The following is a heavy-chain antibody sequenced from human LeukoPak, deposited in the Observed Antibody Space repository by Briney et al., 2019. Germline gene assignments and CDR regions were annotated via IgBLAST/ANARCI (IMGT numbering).Heavy chain of an antibody. CDR3: ARRKETFYMDV. D-gene: IGHD2/OR15-2a*01. CDR2: ISSSGSTI. J-gene: IGHJ6*03. CDR1: GFTFSSYA. V-gene: IGHV3-11*04. Sequence: PGGSLRLSCAASGFTFSSYAMSWIRQAPGKGLEWVSYISSSGSTIYYADSVKGRFTISRDNAKNSLYLQMNSLRAEDTAVYYCARRKETFYMDVWGKGTTVTVSS.